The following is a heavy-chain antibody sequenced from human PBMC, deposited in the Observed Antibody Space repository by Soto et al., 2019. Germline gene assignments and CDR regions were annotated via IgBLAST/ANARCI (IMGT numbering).Heavy chain of an antibody. V-gene: IGHV3-48*03. Sequence: QLVESGGGLIQTGGSMRLSCIGSEYSFSSFEMNWVRQAPGKGLEWVSYMSTSGADIKYADSVKGRFTVSRDNSKNSLFLQMDSLRADDTAIYSCARTLGNWYFDLWGRGTLVTVSS. CDR3: ARTLGNWYFDL. J-gene: IGHJ2*01. CDR1: EYSFSSFE. CDR2: MSTSGADI. D-gene: IGHD7-27*01.